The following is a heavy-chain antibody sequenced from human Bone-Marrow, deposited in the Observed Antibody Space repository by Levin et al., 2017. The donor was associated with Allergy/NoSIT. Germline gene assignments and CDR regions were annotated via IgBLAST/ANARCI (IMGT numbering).Heavy chain of an antibody. J-gene: IGHJ5*02. CDR3: ARDVVTISGGYVLMRWFDP. Sequence: TASETLSLTCSVSGASLNSGDYYWSWIRQSPGKGLEWIASIYHSGSRHYNPSLSSRISMSVHTSSNQFSLSLESATAADTAVYFCARDVVTISGGYVLMRWFDPWGQGILVTVSS. CDR1: GASLNSGDYY. CDR2: IYHSGSR. D-gene: IGHD2-15*01. V-gene: IGHV4-30-4*01.